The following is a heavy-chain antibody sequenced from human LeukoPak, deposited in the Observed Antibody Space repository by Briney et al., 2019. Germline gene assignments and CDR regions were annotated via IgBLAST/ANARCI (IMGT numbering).Heavy chain of an antibody. CDR1: GGSFSGYY. D-gene: IGHD6-13*01. V-gene: IGHV4-34*01. Sequence: KPSETLSLTCAVYGGSFSGYYWSWIRQPPGKGLEWIGEINHSGSTNYNPSLKSRVTISVDTSKNQFSLKLSSVTAADTAVYYCAGNQYSSSWYVDWGQGTLVTVSS. CDR2: INHSGST. CDR3: AGNQYSSSWYVD. J-gene: IGHJ4*02.